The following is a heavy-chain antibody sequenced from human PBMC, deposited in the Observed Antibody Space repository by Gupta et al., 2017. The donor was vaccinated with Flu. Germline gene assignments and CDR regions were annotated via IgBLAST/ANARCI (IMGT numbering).Heavy chain of an antibody. CDR2: IRSIFDGGTT. CDR3: ATENTFYDSAPYFDY. D-gene: IGHD2/OR15-2a*01. J-gene: IGHJ4*02. CDR1: GFTFANAW. V-gene: IGHV3-15*01. Sequence: EMQLVESGGGLVKPGGSLRLSCATSGFTFANAWMPWVRQAPGKGLEWVGRIRSIFDGGTTDYAAPVKGRISISRDDSKNTLYLQLTSLKSEDTAVYYCATENTFYDSAPYFDYWGQGTPITVSS.